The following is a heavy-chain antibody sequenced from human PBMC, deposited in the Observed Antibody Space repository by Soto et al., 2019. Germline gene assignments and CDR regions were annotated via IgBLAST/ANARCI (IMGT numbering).Heavy chain of an antibody. CDR1: GGSISSYY. V-gene: IGHV4-59*01. CDR3: ARDNRDWFDP. J-gene: IGHJ5*02. Sequence: KPSETLSLTCTVSGGSISSYYWSWIRQPPGKGLEWIGYIYYSGSTNYNPSLKSRVAISVDTSKNQFSLKLSSVTAADTAVYYCARDNRDWFDPWGQGTLVTVSS. CDR2: IYYSGST.